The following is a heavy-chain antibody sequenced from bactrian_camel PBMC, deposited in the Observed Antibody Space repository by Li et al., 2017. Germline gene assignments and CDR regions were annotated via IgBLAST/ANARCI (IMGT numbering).Heavy chain of an antibody. J-gene: IGHJ6*01. CDR2: IDSDGST. CDR1: GHTHPHYC. CDR3: AAFTMVAGRCADFGY. V-gene: IGHV3S55*01. Sequence: HVQLVESGGGSVQAGGSLRLSCVVSGHTHPHYCMDWFRQAPGKEREGVAAIDSDGSTSYADSVKGRFTISKDNAKNTLYLQMNSLKPEDTAMYHCAAFTMVAGRCADFGYWGQGTQVTVS. D-gene: IGHD6*01.